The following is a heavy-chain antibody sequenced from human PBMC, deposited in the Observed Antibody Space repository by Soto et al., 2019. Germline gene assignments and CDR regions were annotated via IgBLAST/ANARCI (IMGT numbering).Heavy chain of an antibody. D-gene: IGHD2-21*01. V-gene: IGHV1-69*02. Sequence: QVQLVQSGAEVMKPGSSVKVSCKASGGTFSSYTISWVRQAPGQGLEWMGRIIPILGIANYAQKFQGRVTITADKSTSTAYMELSSLRSEDTAVYYCAVCGGDCYAPDYWGQGTLVTVSS. CDR3: AVCGGDCYAPDY. CDR2: IIPILGIA. J-gene: IGHJ4*02. CDR1: GGTFSSYT.